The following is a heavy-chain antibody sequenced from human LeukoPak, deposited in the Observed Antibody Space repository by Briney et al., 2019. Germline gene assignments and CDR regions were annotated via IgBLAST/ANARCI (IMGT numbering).Heavy chain of an antibody. CDR2: IYYSGST. D-gene: IGHD3-10*01. V-gene: IGHV4-59*01. CDR3: ARSELLWFGKVNSGFDF. Sequence: SETLSLTCTVSGGSINNYYWSWIRQPPGKGLEYIGYIYYSGSTNYNPSPKSRVTISVDTSENQFSLKLNSVTAADTAMYYCARSELLWFGKVNSGFDFWGQGTLVTVSS. J-gene: IGHJ4*02. CDR1: GGSINNYY.